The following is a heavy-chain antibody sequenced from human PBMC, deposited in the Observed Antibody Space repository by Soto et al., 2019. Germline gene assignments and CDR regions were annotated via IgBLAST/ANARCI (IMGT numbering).Heavy chain of an antibody. J-gene: IGHJ5*02. CDR3: ARQSNLVDTASVS. Sequence: QLQLQESGPGLVKPSETLSLTCTVSGGSISSSSYYWGGLRPPPGQGLEWIVSIYYSGSTYYNPSLNGRVTLSVDRTKNPVSRTLSSLTAADTAVYYCARQSNLVDTASVSCGQGRLVTVSS. CDR1: GGSISSSSYY. CDR2: IYYSGST. V-gene: IGHV4-39*01. D-gene: IGHD5-18*01.